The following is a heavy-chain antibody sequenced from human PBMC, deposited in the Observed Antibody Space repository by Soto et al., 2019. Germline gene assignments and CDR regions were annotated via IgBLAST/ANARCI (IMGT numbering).Heavy chain of an antibody. Sequence: GGSLRLSCAASGFTFSSGAMCWVRQVPGKGLEWVSAISGSGGSTYYADSVKGRFTISRDNSKNTLYLQMNSLRAEDTAAYYCAKGTMIVGPTDAFDIWGQGTLVTVSS. J-gene: IGHJ3*02. CDR3: AKGTMIVGPTDAFDI. V-gene: IGHV3-23*01. CDR2: ISGSGGST. CDR1: GFTFSSGA. D-gene: IGHD3-22*01.